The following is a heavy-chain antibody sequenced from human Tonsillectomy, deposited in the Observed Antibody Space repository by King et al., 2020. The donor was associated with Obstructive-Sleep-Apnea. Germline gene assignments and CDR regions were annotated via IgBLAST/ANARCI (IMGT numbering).Heavy chain of an antibody. CDR3: ARDQIVVVTAAITLQGYGMDV. Sequence: QLVQSGAEVKKPGASVKVSCKASGYTFTSYYMHWVRQAPGQGLEWMGIINPSGGSTSYAQKFQGRVTMTRDTSTSTVYMELSSLRSEDTAVYYCARDQIVVVTAAITLQGYGMDVWGQGTTVTVSS. V-gene: IGHV1-46*01. CDR2: INPSGGST. J-gene: IGHJ6*02. CDR1: GYTFTSYY. D-gene: IGHD2-2*02.